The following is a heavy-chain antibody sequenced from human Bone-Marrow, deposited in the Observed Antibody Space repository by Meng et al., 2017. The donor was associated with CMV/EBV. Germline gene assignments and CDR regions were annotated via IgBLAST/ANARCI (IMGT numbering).Heavy chain of an antibody. Sequence: HVQLQPGGAGLWKPSETRSLTCAVYGGAFCGYYVSWIRQPPGKGLEWIGEINHSGSTNYNPSLKSRVTISVDTSKNQFSLKLSSVTAADTAVYYCARASGYSSGWYLWWGQGTLVTVSS. CDR1: GGAFCGYY. D-gene: IGHD6-19*01. J-gene: IGHJ4*02. CDR2: INHSGST. V-gene: IGHV4-34*01. CDR3: ARASGYSSGWYLW.